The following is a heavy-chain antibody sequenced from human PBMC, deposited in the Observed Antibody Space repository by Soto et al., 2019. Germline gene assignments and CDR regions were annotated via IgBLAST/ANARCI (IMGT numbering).Heavy chain of an antibody. D-gene: IGHD5-18*01. Sequence: QVQLVESGGGVVQPGRSLRLSCAASGFTFSSYGMHWVRQAPGKGLEWVAVIWYDGSNKYYADSVKGRFTISRDNSKNTLYLQMNSLRAEDTAVYYCARDRPVDTAMYRYFDYWGQGTLVTVSS. V-gene: IGHV3-33*01. J-gene: IGHJ4*02. CDR1: GFTFSSYG. CDR2: IWYDGSNK. CDR3: ARDRPVDTAMYRYFDY.